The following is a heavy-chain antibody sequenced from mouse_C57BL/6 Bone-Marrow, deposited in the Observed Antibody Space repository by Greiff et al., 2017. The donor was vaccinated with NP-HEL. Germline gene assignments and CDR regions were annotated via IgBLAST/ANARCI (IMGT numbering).Heavy chain of an antibody. CDR1: GYTFTSYW. Sequence: QVQLQQSGADLVKPGASVKLSCKASGYTFTSYWMHWVKQRPGRGLEWIGRIDPNSGGPKFNEKFKTKATLTVDKPSSTAYMQRSSLTSEDSAVYYCARYCDGSRGWYFDVWGTGTTVTVSS. J-gene: IGHJ1*03. D-gene: IGHD1-1*01. CDR3: ARYCDGSRGWYFDV. V-gene: IGHV1-72*01. CDR2: IDPNSGGP.